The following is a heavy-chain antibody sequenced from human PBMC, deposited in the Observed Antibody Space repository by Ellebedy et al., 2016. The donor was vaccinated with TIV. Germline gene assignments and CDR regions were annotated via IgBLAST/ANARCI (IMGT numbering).Heavy chain of an antibody. V-gene: IGHV1-18*04. J-gene: IGHJ4*02. CDR1: GYTFSSYG. Sequence: AASVKVSCKASGYTFSSYGIGWVRQAPGQGLEWMGWINTYNGNTNHAQNLQGRVTMTTDTFTSTAYMELRSLRSDDTAVYYCARYSEGGNYYWGQGSLVTVSS. CDR2: INTYNGNT. CDR3: ARYSEGGNYY. D-gene: IGHD4-23*01.